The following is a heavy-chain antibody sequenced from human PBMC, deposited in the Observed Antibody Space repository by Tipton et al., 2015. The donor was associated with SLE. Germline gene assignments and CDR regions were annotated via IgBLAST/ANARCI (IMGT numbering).Heavy chain of an antibody. CDR1: GGSFSGYY. CDR3: AGLVADPAGAFDI. V-gene: IGHV4-34*01. Sequence: TLSLTCAVYGGSFSGYYWSWIRQPPGKGLEWIGSIYYSGSTYYNPSLKSRVTISVDTSKNQFSLKLSSVTAADTAVYYCAGLVADPAGAFDIWGQGTMVTVSS. D-gene: IGHD2-8*02. J-gene: IGHJ3*02. CDR2: IYYSGST.